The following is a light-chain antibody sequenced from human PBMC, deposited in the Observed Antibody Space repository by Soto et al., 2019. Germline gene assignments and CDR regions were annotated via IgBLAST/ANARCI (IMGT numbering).Light chain of an antibody. CDR3: SSNTRSSTLI. CDR1: SSDVGFYSY. V-gene: IGLV2-14*01. CDR2: DVT. J-gene: IGLJ1*01. Sequence: QSALTQPASVSGSPGQSITISCSGTSSDVGFYSYVSWYQQHPGKAPKLMIYDVTNRPSGVSNRFSGSKSGNTASLTISGLQAEDEADYFCSSNTRSSTLIFGTGTKVTVL.